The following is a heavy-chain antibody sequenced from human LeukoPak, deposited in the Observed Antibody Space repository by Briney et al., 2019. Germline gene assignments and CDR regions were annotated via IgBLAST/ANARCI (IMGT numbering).Heavy chain of an antibody. Sequence: PSETLSLTCDVYGASFTGYYWSWIRQSPGKGLEWIGEMNQRGSMNYNPSLKSRVTISVDRSKNQFSLKLSSVTAADTAVYYCARHEYGGNSLRFDPWGQGTLVTVSS. CDR2: MNQRGSM. V-gene: IGHV4-34*01. CDR1: GASFTGYY. D-gene: IGHD4-23*01. J-gene: IGHJ5*02. CDR3: ARHEYGGNSLRFDP.